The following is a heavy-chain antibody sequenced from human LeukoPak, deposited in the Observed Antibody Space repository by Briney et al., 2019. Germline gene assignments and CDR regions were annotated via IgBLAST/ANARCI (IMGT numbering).Heavy chain of an antibody. CDR1: RFNFSSYS. CDR3: ARAGDILLVSYFHYYGMDV. D-gene: IGHD7-27*01. J-gene: IGHJ6*02. Sequence: GGSLRLSCAASRFNFSSYSMNCVRQAPGKGLEWGSSITRSSKYIYYADSVKGRFAVSRDNAKNSLYLQMNSLRADDTAVYYCARAGDILLVSYFHYYGMDVWGQGTTVIVSS. V-gene: IGHV3-21*01. CDR2: ITRSSKYI.